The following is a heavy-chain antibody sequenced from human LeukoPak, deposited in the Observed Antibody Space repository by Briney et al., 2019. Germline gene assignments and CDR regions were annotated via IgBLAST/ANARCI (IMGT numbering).Heavy chain of an antibody. J-gene: IGHJ5*02. CDR2: IYTSGST. Sequence: SETLSLTCTVSGGSISSYYWSWIRQPAGKGLEWIGRIYTSGSTNYNPSLKSRVTMSVDTSKNQFSLKLSSVTAADTAVYYCARDRYYYDSSGYYGTHWFDPWGQGTLVTVSS. V-gene: IGHV4-4*07. D-gene: IGHD3-22*01. CDR1: GGSISSYY. CDR3: ARDRYYYDSSGYYGTHWFDP.